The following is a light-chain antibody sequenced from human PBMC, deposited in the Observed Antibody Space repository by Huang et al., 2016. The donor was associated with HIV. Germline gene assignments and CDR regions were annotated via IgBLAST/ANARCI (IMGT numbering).Light chain of an antibody. J-gene: IGKJ1*01. Sequence: EIVMTQSPAMLSLSPGERATLSCRASQSVSSNLAWYQQKRGQAPRLLIYGASTRATGVPGRFSGSGSGTEFTLTISSLQSEDFAVYYCQQYNNWPPWTCGQGTKVEIK. V-gene: IGKV3-15*01. CDR1: QSVSSN. CDR2: GAS. CDR3: QQYNNWPPWT.